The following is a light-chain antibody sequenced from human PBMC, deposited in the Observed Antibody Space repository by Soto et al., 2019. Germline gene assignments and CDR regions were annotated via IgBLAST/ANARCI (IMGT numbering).Light chain of an antibody. V-gene: IGKV2-24*01. J-gene: IGKJ1*01. CDR3: MQATQYPWT. Sequence: DIGMTHSRLSSAVPVGQAASISCRSSRSLVHNDGNTYLSWFEQRPGQPPRLLIYKVSDRFSGGPDRFSGSGAGTDFTLTIRRLEAEDVGVDYCMQATQYPWTFGQGSKVDIK. CDR2: KVS. CDR1: RSLVHNDGNTY.